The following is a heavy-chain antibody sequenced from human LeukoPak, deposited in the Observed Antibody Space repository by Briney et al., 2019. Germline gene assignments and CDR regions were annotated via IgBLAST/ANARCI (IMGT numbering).Heavy chain of an antibody. CDR3: AAARGDLFYFYMDV. CDR2: FDPEDGQA. V-gene: IGHV1-24*01. D-gene: IGHD3-10*01. Sequence: ASVKVSCKVSGYMVSKLSMHWVRQAPGKGLEWMGGFDPEDGQAIYAQKFQGRVTMTKDTSTDAAYMELSSLRPEDTAVYYCAAARGDLFYFYMDVWGQGTTVTVSS. CDR1: GYMVSKLS. J-gene: IGHJ6*03.